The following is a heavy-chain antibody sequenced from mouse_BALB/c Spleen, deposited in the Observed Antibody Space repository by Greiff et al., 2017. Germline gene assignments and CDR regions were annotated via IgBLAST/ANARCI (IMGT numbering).Heavy chain of an antibody. CDR1: GFTFSNYW. CDR3: TRGYDY. D-gene: IGHD1-2*01. CDR2: IRLKSNNYAT. Sequence: EVQRVESGGGLVQPGGSMKLSCVASGFTFSNYWMNWVRQSPEKGLEWVAEIRLKSNNYATHYAESVKGRFTISRDDSKSSVYLQMNNLRAEDTGIYYCTRGYDYWGHGTTLTVSS. J-gene: IGHJ2*01. V-gene: IGHV6-6*02.